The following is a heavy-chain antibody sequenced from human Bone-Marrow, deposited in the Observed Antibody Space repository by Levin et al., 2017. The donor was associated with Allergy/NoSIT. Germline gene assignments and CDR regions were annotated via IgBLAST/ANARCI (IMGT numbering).Heavy chain of an antibody. D-gene: IGHD3-3*01. V-gene: IGHV1-2*02. Sequence: ASVKVSCKASGYTFTGYYMHWVRQAPGQGLEWMGWINPNSGGTNYAQKFQGRVTMTRDTSISTAYMELSRLRSDDTAVYYCAREGITIFGVVIMGFDPWGQGTLVTVSS. J-gene: IGHJ5*02. CDR3: AREGITIFGVVIMGFDP. CDR1: GYTFTGYY. CDR2: INPNSGGT.